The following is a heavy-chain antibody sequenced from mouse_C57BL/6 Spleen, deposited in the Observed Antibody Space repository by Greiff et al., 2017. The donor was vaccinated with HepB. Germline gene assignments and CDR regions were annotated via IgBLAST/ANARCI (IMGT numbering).Heavy chain of an antibody. CDR2: ISDGGSYT. J-gene: IGHJ2*01. D-gene: IGHD2-2*01. Sequence: EVHLVESGGGLVKPGGSLKLSCAASGFTFSSYAMSWVRQTPEKRLEWVATISDGGSYTYYPDNVKGRFTISRDNAKNNLYLQMSHLKYEDTAMYYCARFMVTTSVYYFDYWGQGTTLTVSS. V-gene: IGHV5-4*01. CDR1: GFTFSSYA. CDR3: ARFMVTTSVYYFDY.